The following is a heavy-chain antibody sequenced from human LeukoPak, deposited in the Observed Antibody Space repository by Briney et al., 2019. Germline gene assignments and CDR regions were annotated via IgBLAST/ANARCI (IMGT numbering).Heavy chain of an antibody. V-gene: IGHV1-2*02. CDR3: AREGGDYVRYYYYMDV. CDR2: INPNSGDT. Sequence: ASVKVSCKASGYTFIGYYMHWVRQAPGQGLEWMGWINPNSGDTKYAQKFQGRVTMARDSSISTAYMELSRLRSDDTAVYYCAREGGDYVRYYYYMDVWGKGTTVTVSS. D-gene: IGHD4-17*01. CDR1: GYTFIGYY. J-gene: IGHJ6*03.